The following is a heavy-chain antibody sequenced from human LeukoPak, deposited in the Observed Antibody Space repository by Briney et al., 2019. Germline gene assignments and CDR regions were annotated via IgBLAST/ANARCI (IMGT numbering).Heavy chain of an antibody. CDR3: VKDPGGSRTHYFDY. D-gene: IGHD3-10*01. V-gene: IGHV3-30*18. Sequence: GGSLRLSCAASGFTFSSYGMHWVRQAPGKGLEWVAVISYDGSNKYYADSVKGRFTISRDNSKNTLYLQMNSLRAEDTAVYYCVKDPGGSRTHYFDYWGLGTLVTVSS. J-gene: IGHJ4*02. CDR1: GFTFSSYG. CDR2: ISYDGSNK.